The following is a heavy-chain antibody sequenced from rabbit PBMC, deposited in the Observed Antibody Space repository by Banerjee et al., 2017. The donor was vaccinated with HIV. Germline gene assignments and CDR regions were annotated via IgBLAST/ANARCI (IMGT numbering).Heavy chain of an antibody. CDR1: GFDFSSYG. V-gene: IGHV1S45*01. D-gene: IGHD4-1*01. CDR2: IYAGSSAST. J-gene: IGHJ4*01. Sequence: QEQLVESGGGLVQPGGSLKLSCKASGFDFSSYGVSWVRQAPGKGLEWIACIYAGSSASTYYASWAKGRFTISKTSSTTVTLQMTSLTAADTATYSCARRDDSIGCNAFNLWGPGTLVTVS. CDR3: ARRDDSIGCNAFNL.